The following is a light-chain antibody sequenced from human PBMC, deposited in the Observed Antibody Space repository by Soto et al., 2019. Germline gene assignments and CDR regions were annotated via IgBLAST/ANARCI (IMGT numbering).Light chain of an antibody. CDR3: SSYTSGSTWV. J-gene: IGLJ3*02. CDR2: EVS. Sequence: QSARSQPASVSGSPGQSITMSCTGTSSDVGGYNYVSWYQQHPGKAPKLMIYEVSNRPSGVSNRFSGSKSGNTASLTISGLQAEDEADYYCSSYTSGSTWVFGGGTKLTVL. V-gene: IGLV2-14*01. CDR1: SSDVGGYNY.